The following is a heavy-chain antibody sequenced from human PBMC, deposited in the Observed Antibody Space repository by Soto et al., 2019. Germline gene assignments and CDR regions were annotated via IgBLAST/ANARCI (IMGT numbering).Heavy chain of an antibody. CDR1: EFTFSSYA. Sequence: GGSLRLSCAASEFTFSSYAMSWVRQAPGKELEWVPAISGSGGSTYYAGSVKGRLTISRDNSKNTLYLQMNSLRAEDTAVYYCAKDRETGTTFSDFDYWGQGTLVTVSS. V-gene: IGHV3-23*01. CDR3: AKDRETGTTFSDFDY. D-gene: IGHD1-7*01. CDR2: ISGSGGST. J-gene: IGHJ4*02.